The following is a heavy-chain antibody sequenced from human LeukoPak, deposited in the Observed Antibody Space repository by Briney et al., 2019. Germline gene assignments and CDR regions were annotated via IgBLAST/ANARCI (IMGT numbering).Heavy chain of an antibody. V-gene: IGHV3-72*01. CDR3: VRGYNSFDS. J-gene: IGHJ4*02. Sequence: PGGSLRLSCAVSGFTFSDHYMDWVRQAPGKGLEWVGRSRNRAKSYTAEYAASVRGRFTTSRDDSKNSLYLQMSSLKIEDTAVYYCVRGYNSFDSWGQGTLVTVSS. CDR1: GFTFSDHY. CDR2: SRNRAKSYTA. D-gene: IGHD5-24*01.